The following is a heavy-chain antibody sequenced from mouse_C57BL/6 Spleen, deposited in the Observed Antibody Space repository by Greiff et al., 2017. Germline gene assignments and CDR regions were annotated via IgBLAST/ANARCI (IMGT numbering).Heavy chain of an antibody. CDR3: TSNLGFAY. CDR2: IDPETGGT. CDR1: GYTFTDYE. Sequence: QVQLKQSGAELVRPGASVTLSCKASGYTFTDYEMHWVKQTPVHGLEWIGAIDPETGGTAYNQKFKGKAILTADKSSSTAYMALRSLTSEDSAVYYCTSNLGFAYWGQGTLVTVSA. D-gene: IGHD6-1*01. V-gene: IGHV1-15*01. J-gene: IGHJ3*01.